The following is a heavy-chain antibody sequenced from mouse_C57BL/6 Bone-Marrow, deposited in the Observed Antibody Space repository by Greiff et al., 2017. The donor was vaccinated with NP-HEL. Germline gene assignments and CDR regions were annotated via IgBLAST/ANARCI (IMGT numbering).Heavy chain of an antibody. CDR1: GFTFSDFY. Sequence: EVQLVESGGGLVQSGRSLRLSCATSGFTFSDFYMEWVRQAPGKGLEWIAASRNKANDYTTEYSASVKGRFIVSRDTSQSILYLQMNALRAEDTAIYYCAREGSTLYWYFDVWGTGTTVTVSS. CDR3: AREGSTLYWYFDV. D-gene: IGHD5-1*01. CDR2: SRNKANDYTT. V-gene: IGHV7-1*01. J-gene: IGHJ1*03.